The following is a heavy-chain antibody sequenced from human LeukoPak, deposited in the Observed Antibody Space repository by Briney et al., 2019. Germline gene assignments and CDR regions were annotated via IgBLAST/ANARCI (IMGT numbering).Heavy chain of an antibody. D-gene: IGHD3/OR15-3a*01. CDR3: ARQTGSGLFILP. V-gene: IGHV4-34*01. Sequence: SETLSLTCAVYGGSFSGYYWSWVRQPPGKGLGWIGSIYYSGNTYYNASLKSQVSISIDTSKNQFSLRLTSVTAADTAVYYCARQTGSGLFILPGDQGTLVTVSS. CDR1: GGSFSGYY. J-gene: IGHJ1*01. CDR2: IYYSGNT.